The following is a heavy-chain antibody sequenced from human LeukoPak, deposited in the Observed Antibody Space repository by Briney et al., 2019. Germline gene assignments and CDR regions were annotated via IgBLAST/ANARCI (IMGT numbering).Heavy chain of an antibody. J-gene: IGHJ6*03. CDR1: GGSISSSSYY. CDR2: IYYSGST. CDR3: ARHPRLLEWSHYYYYYMDV. V-gene: IGHV4-39*01. Sequence: SETLSLTCTVSGGSISSSSYYWGWIRQPPGNGLEWIGTIYYSGSTYYNPSLKSRVTISVDTSKNQFSLKLSSVTAADTAVYYCARHPRLLEWSHYYYYYMDVWGKGTTVTVSS. D-gene: IGHD3-3*01.